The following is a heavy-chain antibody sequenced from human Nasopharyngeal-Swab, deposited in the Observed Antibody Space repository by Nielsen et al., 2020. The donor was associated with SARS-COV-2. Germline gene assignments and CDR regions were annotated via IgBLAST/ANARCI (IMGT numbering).Heavy chain of an antibody. CDR3: ARDLRPSNYYFDS. CDR1: GYSFTGYY. CDR2: INPNSGGT. D-gene: IGHD4-11*01. Sequence: ASVKVSCKASGYSFTGYYIYWMRQAPGQGLEWMGWINPNSGGTNYAQKFQGRVTMTRDTSVSTAYMELNRLTSDDTAVYFCARDLRPSNYYFDSWGQGTLVTVSS. V-gene: IGHV1-2*02. J-gene: IGHJ4*02.